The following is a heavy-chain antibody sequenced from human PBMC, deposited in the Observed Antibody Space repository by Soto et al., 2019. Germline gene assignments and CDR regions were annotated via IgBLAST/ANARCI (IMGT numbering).Heavy chain of an antibody. J-gene: IGHJ6*02. CDR2: INPASGHT. D-gene: IGHD1-26*01. V-gene: IGHV1-3*01. Sequence: QVQLVQSGAEVKKPGASLKVPCKASGYTFTTYALHWVRQAPGQRPEWMGWINPASGHTKYSKKFQDRVTITRDTSASTGYMELSSLRSEDTAVYYCGRSVVGATGEILYNAMDVWGQGTTVTVSS. CDR3: GRSVVGATGEILYNAMDV. CDR1: GYTFTTYA.